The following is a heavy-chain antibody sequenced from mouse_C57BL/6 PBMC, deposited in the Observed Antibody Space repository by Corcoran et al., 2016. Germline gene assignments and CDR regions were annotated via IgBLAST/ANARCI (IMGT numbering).Heavy chain of an antibody. V-gene: IGHV9-3*01. CDR2: INTYSGVP. CDR1: GYTFTTYG. Sequence: QIQLVQSGPELKKPGETVKISCKASGYTFTTYGMSWVKQAPGKGLKWMGWINTYSGVPTSADDFKGRFAFSLETSASTAYLQINNLKNEDTATYFCARGDSFAYWGQGTLVTVSA. J-gene: IGHJ3*01. CDR3: ARGDSFAY.